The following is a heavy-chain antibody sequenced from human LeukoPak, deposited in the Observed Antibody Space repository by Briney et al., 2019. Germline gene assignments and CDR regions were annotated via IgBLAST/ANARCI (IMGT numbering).Heavy chain of an antibody. CDR2: IRYDGSNK. Sequence: GGSLRLSCAASGFTFSSYGMHWVRQAPGKGLEWVAFIRYDGSNKYYADSVKGRFTISRDNSKNTLYLQMNSLRAEDTAVYYCARDPITMVRGVTPHYFDYWGQGTLVTVSS. D-gene: IGHD3-10*01. J-gene: IGHJ4*02. CDR3: ARDPITMVRGVTPHYFDY. CDR1: GFTFSSYG. V-gene: IGHV3-30*02.